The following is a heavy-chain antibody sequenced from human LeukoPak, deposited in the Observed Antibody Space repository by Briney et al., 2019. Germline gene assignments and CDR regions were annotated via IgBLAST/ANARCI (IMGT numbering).Heavy chain of an antibody. J-gene: IGHJ3*02. CDR1: GGTFSIHA. CDR2: IIPMSETP. CDR3: ARDKNSGECVSNSCYGVWPLDI. Sequence: ASVKVSCKASGGTFSIHAITWLRQAPGQGLEWMGGIIPMSETPKYTQKFQGRVTIATDESTNTAYMELSSLRSEDTAVYYCARDKNSGECVSNSCYGVWPLDIWGQGTMVTVSS. D-gene: IGHD2-2*01. V-gene: IGHV1-69*05.